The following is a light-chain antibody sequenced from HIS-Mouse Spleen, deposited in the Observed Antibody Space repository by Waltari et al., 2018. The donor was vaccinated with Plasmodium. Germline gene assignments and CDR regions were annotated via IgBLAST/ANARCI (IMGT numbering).Light chain of an antibody. CDR3: CSYAGSSTYAV. V-gene: IGLV2-23*01. Sequence: GTSSDVGSYNLVSWYQQHPGKAPKLMIYEGSKRPSGVSNRFSGSKSGNTASLTISGLQAEDEADYYCCSYAGSSTYAVFGGGTQLTVL. CDR2: EGS. J-gene: IGLJ7*01. CDR1: SSDVGSYNL.